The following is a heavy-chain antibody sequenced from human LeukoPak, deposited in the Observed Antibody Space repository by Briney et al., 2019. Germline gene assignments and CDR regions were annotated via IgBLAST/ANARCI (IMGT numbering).Heavy chain of an antibody. D-gene: IGHD5-24*01. Sequence: GGSLRLSCAASGFTFNNAWMNWVRQVPGKGLEWVGRIKSKIDGGTTDYAAPVKGRFTISRDDSKNTLYLQMNSLKTEDTAVYYCTTEDGYNLRSWGYYYYIDVWGKGTTVTVSS. CDR1: GFTFNNAW. J-gene: IGHJ6*03. CDR3: TTEDGYNLRSWGYYYYIDV. CDR2: IKSKIDGGTT. V-gene: IGHV3-15*01.